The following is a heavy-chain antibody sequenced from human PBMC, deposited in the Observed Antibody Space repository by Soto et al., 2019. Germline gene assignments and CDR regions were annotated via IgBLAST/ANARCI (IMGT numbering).Heavy chain of an antibody. CDR2: ISGSGVDT. D-gene: IGHD2-2*01. V-gene: IGHV3-23*01. CDR1: GFTFRNYP. CDR3: AKGGLLPRANRWF. Sequence: EVQLLESGGGLVQPGGSLRLSCAASGFTFRNYPMTWVRQAPGKGLDWVSTISGSGVDTYYPDSVKGRVTISRDNSKYTLYLQINSLRAEDTAVYYCAKGGLLPRANRWFWGQGTLVTVSS. J-gene: IGHJ4*02.